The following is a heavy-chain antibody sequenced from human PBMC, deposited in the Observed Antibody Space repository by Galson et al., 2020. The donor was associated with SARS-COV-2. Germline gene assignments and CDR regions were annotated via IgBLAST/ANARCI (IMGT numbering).Heavy chain of an antibody. V-gene: IGHV4-39*01. CDR3: ARGYCGGDGHNNGFDP. D-gene: IGHD2-21*02. Sequence: SETLSLTCTVSGGSISSSSYYWGWIRQPPGKGLEWIGRIYYSGSTYYNPSLKSRVTISVDTSKNQFSLKLSSVTAADTAVYYCARGYCGGDGHNNGFDPWGQGTLVTVSS. J-gene: IGHJ5*02. CDR1: GGSISSSSYY. CDR2: IYYSGST.